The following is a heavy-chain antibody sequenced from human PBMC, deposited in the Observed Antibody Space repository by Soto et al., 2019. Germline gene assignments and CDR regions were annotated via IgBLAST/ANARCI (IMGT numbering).Heavy chain of an antibody. CDR2: ISSSSSYI. CDR3: ARDRGGYYYFDY. V-gene: IGHV3-21*01. CDR1: GFTFSSYS. Sequence: EVQLLESGGGLVQPGGSLRLSCAASGFTFSSYSMNWVRQAPGKGLEWVSSISSSSSYIYYADSVKGRFTISRDNAKNSLYLQMNSLRAEDTAVYYCARDRGGYYYFDYWGQGTLVTVSS. J-gene: IGHJ4*02. D-gene: IGHD3-22*01.